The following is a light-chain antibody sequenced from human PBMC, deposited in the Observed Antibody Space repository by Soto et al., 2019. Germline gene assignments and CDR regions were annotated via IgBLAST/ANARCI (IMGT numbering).Light chain of an antibody. J-gene: IGKJ5*01. CDR2: RVS. CDR1: QSLVHSDGIAY. Sequence: DVVMTQSPLSLPVTLGQPASISCRSNQSLVHSDGIAYFSWFQQRPGRSPRRLIYRVSNRDSGVPARFSGSGSGTDFALKISRVEAEDVGVYYCMQWKHWPITFGQGTRLEI. V-gene: IGKV2-30*02. CDR3: MQWKHWPIT.